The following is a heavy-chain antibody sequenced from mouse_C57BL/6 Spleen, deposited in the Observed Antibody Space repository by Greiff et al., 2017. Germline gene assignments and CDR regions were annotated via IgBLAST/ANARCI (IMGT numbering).Heavy chain of an antibody. CDR1: GFSLTSYG. J-gene: IGHJ4*01. D-gene: IGHD2-9*01. CDR2: IWSDGST. Sequence: VKLMESGPGLVAPSQSLSITCTVSGFSLTSYGVHWVRQPPGKGLEWLVVIWSDGSTTYNSALKSRLSISKDNSKSQVFLKMNSLQTDDTAMYYCAREGSYYGYDESAMDYWGQGTSVTVSS. V-gene: IGHV2-6*03. CDR3: AREGSYYGYDESAMDY.